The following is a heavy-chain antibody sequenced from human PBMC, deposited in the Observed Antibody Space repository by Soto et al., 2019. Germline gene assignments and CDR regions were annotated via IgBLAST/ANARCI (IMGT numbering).Heavy chain of an antibody. Sequence: EVQLVESGGGLVQPGGSLTLSCAASGFSVSGNYMSWVRQAPGKEPEWISVIYSGGSTYYADSVKGRFTISRDKSKNTLYLQMNGLRAEDTAVYYCATSAWGGFPYFFDYWGQGSLVSVSS. V-gene: IGHV3-66*01. J-gene: IGHJ4*02. D-gene: IGHD5-12*01. CDR2: IYSGGST. CDR3: ATSAWGGFPYFFDY. CDR1: GFSVSGNY.